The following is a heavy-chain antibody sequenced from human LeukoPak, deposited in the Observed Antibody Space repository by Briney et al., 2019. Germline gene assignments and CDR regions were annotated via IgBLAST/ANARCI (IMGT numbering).Heavy chain of an antibody. Sequence: SETLSLTCTVSGGSISSYYWSWIRKPPGKGLEWIGYIYYSGSTNYNPSLKSRVTISVDTSKNQFSLKLSSVTAADTAVYYCARSSLMVGATLFDYWGQGTLVTVSS. CDR1: GGSISSYY. D-gene: IGHD1-26*01. CDR3: ARSSLMVGATLFDY. J-gene: IGHJ4*02. V-gene: IGHV4-59*08. CDR2: IYYSGST.